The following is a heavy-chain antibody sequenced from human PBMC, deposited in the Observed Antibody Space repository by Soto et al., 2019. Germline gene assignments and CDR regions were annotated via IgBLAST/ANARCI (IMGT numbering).Heavy chain of an antibody. V-gene: IGHV1-69*01. J-gene: IGHJ4*02. CDR2: IIPIFGTA. CDR1: GGTFSSYA. CDR3: ASVSPSTYYDFWSGYYNGFDY. Sequence: QVQLVQSGAEVKKPGSSVKVSCKASGGTFSSYAISWVRQAPGQGLEWMGGIIPIFGTANYAQKLQGRVTITAHESTSTAYMALGSLRSEDTAVYYCASVSPSTYYDFWSGYYNGFDYWGQGTLVTVSS. D-gene: IGHD3-3*01.